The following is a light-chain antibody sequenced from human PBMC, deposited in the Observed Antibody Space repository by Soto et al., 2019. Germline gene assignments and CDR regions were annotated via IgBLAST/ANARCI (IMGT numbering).Light chain of an antibody. CDR1: HDVSRN. CDR3: QQYNSMLS. Sequence: DIHMTQSPSSLSASEGDRVTITFQSSHDVSRNLNWFQQKPGEAPQLLIYDASNLERGVPSRFSGSGSGSEFTLTISSLRPEDDATYYCQQYNSMLSFGGATEVDIK. V-gene: IGKV1-33*01. J-gene: IGKJ4*01. CDR2: DAS.